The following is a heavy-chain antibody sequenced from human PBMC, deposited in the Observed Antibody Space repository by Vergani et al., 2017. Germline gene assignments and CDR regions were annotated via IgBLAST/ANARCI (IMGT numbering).Heavy chain of an antibody. CDR1: GFSFRHDW. D-gene: IGHD2-21*01. V-gene: IGHV3-15*07. Sequence: EVQLVESGGGIVKPGGSLRLSCVASGFSFRHDWMNWVRRSPGKGLEWVGRIKSTFDRGTTDYAAAVKGRFTLSRDDSKNTLFLQMNGLKTEDIGVYYCTTDPRSCGDGSCYWLRDHHYYGMDVWGQGTTVTVSS. J-gene: IGHJ6*02. CDR2: IKSTFDRGTT. CDR3: TTDPRSCGDGSCYWLRDHHYYGMDV.